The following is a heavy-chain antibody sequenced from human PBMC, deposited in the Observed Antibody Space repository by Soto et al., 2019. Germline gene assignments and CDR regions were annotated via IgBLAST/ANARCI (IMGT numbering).Heavy chain of an antibody. V-gene: IGHV3-30*18. J-gene: IGHJ5*02. CDR3: AKDRVIQLLPIWPDP. CDR1: GFSFSNYG. CDR2: VSSDGSNK. Sequence: HPGGSLRLSCAASGFSFSNYGMHWVRQAPGKGLEWVAFVSSDGSNKYYADSVKGRFTISRDNSKSTLYLQVDSLRVDDTAVYYCAKDRVIQLLPIWPDPWGQGTLVTAPQ. D-gene: IGHD2-2*01.